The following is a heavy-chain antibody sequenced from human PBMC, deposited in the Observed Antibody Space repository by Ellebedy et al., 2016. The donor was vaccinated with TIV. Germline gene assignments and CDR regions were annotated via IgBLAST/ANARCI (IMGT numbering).Heavy chain of an antibody. CDR2: IIPILGIA. Sequence: AASVKVSCMASGGTFSSYAISWVRQAPGQGLEWMGRIIPILGIANYAQKFQGRVTITADKSTSTAYMELSSLRSEDTAVYYCARGTGVRFLEWLLQEIWGQGTLVTVSS. J-gene: IGHJ4*02. V-gene: IGHV1-69*04. CDR1: GGTFSSYA. D-gene: IGHD3-3*01. CDR3: ARGTGVRFLEWLLQEI.